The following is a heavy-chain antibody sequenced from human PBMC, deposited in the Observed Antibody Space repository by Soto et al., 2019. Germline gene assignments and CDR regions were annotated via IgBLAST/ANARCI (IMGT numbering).Heavy chain of an antibody. D-gene: IGHD2-15*01. J-gene: IGHJ4*02. Sequence: EVQLVESGGGLVQPGGSLRLSCAASGFTFSSYWMHWVRQAPGKGLVWVSRINSDGSSTSYADSVKGRFTISRDNAKNTLYLQMNSLRAEDTAVYYCVRTSLGVAAATGEDYWGQGTLVTVSS. V-gene: IGHV3-74*01. CDR1: GFTFSSYW. CDR2: INSDGSST. CDR3: VRTSLGVAAATGEDY.